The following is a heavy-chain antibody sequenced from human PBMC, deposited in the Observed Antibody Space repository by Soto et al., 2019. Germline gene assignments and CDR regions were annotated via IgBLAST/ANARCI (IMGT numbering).Heavy chain of an antibody. CDR3: ARAAYDSGYEYYYYGMDV. J-gene: IGHJ6*02. CDR1: GGSISSGGYY. D-gene: IGHD5-12*01. V-gene: IGHV4-31*03. CDR2: IYYSGST. Sequence: PSETLSLTCTVSGGSISSGGYYWSWIRQHPGKGLEWIGYIYYSGSTYYNPSLKSRVTISVDTSKNQFSLKLSSVTAADTAVYYCARAAYDSGYEYYYYGMDVWGQGTTVTVSS.